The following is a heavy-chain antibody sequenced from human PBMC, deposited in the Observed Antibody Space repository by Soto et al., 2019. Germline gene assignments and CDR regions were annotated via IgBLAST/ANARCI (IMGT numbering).Heavy chain of an antibody. D-gene: IGHD2-15*01. CDR2: INPDNGNT. CDR3: ARGIATGQLDP. V-gene: IGHV1-3*01. Sequence: GASVKLSCKASGYTFTRYTMNWVRQAPGQRLEWMGWINPDNGNTKSSQKFQDRVIITRDTSASTAYMDLSSLRPEDTAVYYCARGIATGQLDPWGQGTLVTSPQ. J-gene: IGHJ5*02. CDR1: GYTFTRYT.